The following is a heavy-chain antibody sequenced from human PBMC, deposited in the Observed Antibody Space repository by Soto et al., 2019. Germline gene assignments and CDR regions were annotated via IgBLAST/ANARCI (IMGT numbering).Heavy chain of an antibody. J-gene: IGHJ4*02. D-gene: IGHD3-9*01. V-gene: IGHV4-39*01. CDR2: IYYRGNT. Sequence: PSETLSLTCSVSGDSINSDNYYWGWIRQPPGKGLEWIGSIYYRGNTYYNPSLKTRVTISLDKSKSQFSLKLNSVTAADSSVYFCARLEGLATISYYFDYWGQGTLVTVSS. CDR1: GDSINSDNYY. CDR3: ARLEGLATISYYFDY.